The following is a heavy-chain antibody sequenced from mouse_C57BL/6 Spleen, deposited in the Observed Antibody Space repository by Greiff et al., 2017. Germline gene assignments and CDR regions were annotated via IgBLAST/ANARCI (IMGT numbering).Heavy chain of an antibody. CDR3: ARLYYDYDAYAMDD. J-gene: IGHJ4*01. CDR1: GFTFSDYG. CDR2: ISSGSSTI. Sequence: EVQRVESGGGLVKPGGSLKLSCAASGFTFSDYGMHWVRQAPEKGLEWVAYISSGSSTIYYADTVKGRFTIPRDNAKNTLFLQMTSLRSEDTAMYYCARLYYDYDAYAMDDWGQGTSVTVSS. V-gene: IGHV5-17*01. D-gene: IGHD2-4*01.